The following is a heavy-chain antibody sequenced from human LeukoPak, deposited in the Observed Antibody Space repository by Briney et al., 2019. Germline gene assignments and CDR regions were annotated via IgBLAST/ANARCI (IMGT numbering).Heavy chain of an antibody. CDR3: ARVRDGFGEYYYYYYMDV. Sequence: GALRLSCAASGFIFSNYALAWVRQAPGKGLEWVSVIYSGGSIYYADSVKGRFTISRDNSKNTLYLQMNSLRAEDTAVYYCARVRDGFGEYYYYYYMDVWGKGTTVTISS. CDR1: GFIFSNYA. D-gene: IGHD3-10*01. V-gene: IGHV3-66*01. CDR2: IYSGGSI. J-gene: IGHJ6*03.